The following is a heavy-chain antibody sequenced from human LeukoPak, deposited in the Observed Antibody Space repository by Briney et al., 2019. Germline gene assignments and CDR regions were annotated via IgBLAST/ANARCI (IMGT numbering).Heavy chain of an antibody. CDR2: ISSSSSYI. Sequence: PGGSLRLSCAASGFTFSRHSINWVRQAPGKGLEWVSSISSSSSYIYYADSVKGRFTITRDNAKNSLYLQMNSLRDEDTAVYYCARDSGNYLDAFDIWGQGTMVTVSS. D-gene: IGHD1-7*01. V-gene: IGHV3-21*01. CDR3: ARDSGNYLDAFDI. CDR1: GFTFSRHS. J-gene: IGHJ3*02.